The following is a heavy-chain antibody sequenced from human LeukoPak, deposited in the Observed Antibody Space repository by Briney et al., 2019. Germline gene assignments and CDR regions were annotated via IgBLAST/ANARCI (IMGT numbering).Heavy chain of an antibody. CDR1: GGTFSSYA. V-gene: IGHV1-69*13. CDR3: AARRYCTNGVCYDYY. J-gene: IGHJ4*02. D-gene: IGHD2-8*01. Sequence: SVKVSCKASGGTFSSYAISWVRQAPGQGLEWMGGIIPISGTANYAQKFQGRVTITADESTSTAYMELSSLRSEDTAVYYCAARRYCTNGVCYDYYWGQGTLVTVSS. CDR2: IIPISGTA.